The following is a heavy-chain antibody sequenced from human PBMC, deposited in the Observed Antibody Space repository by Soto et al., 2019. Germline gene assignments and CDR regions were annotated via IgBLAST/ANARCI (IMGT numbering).Heavy chain of an antibody. CDR2: IYYSGST. Sequence: QVQLQESGPGLVKPSETLSLTCTVSGGSISSYYWSWIRQPPGKGLQWIGYIYYSGSTNYNPSLNSRVTISVDTSMNQFSLTLSSVTAADTAVYSCATRYGTSMDVWVHGPTVTVSS. J-gene: IGHJ6*02. V-gene: IGHV4-59*01. CDR3: ATRYGTSMDV. D-gene: IGHD5-18*01. CDR1: GGSISSYY.